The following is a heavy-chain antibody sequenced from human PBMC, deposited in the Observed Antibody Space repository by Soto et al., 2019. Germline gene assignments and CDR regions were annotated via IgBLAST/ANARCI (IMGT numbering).Heavy chain of an antibody. D-gene: IGHD5-18*01. CDR2: IKSKTDGGTT. Sequence: EVQLVESGGGLVKPGGSLRLSCAASGFTFSNAWMSWVRQAPGKGLEWVGRIKSKTDGGTTDYAAPVKGRFTISRDDSKNTVYLQMNSLKTEDPAVYYCTAGYRHIYSPGMDVWGQGTTVTVSS. V-gene: IGHV3-15*01. CDR1: GFTFSNAW. CDR3: TAGYRHIYSPGMDV. J-gene: IGHJ6*02.